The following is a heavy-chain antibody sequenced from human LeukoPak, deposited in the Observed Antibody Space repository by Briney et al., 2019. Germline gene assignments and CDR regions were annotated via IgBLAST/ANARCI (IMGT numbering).Heavy chain of an antibody. J-gene: IGHJ6*03. Sequence: PSETLSLTCTVSGGSISSYYRSWIRQPPGKGLEWIGYIYYSGSTNYNPSLKSRVTISVDTSKNQFSLKLSSVTAADTAVYYCARVVSSSSSFTWYYYMDVWGKGTTVTVSS. CDR1: GGSISSYY. V-gene: IGHV4-59*01. D-gene: IGHD6-6*01. CDR2: IYYSGST. CDR3: ARVVSSSSSFTWYYYMDV.